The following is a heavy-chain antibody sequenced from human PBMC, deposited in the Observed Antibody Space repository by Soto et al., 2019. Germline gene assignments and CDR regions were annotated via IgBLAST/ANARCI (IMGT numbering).Heavy chain of an antibody. D-gene: IGHD2-2*01. CDR2: IIPIFGTA. Sequence: QVQLVQSGAEVKKPGSSVKVSCKASGGTFSSYASSWVRQAPGQGLEWMGGIIPIFGTANYAQKFQGRVTITADKSTSTAYMELSSLRSEDTAVYYCARDHIVAVVPAAMGYYYYGMDVWGQGTTVTVSS. CDR1: GGTFSSYA. CDR3: ARDHIVAVVPAAMGYYYYGMDV. V-gene: IGHV1-69*06. J-gene: IGHJ6*02.